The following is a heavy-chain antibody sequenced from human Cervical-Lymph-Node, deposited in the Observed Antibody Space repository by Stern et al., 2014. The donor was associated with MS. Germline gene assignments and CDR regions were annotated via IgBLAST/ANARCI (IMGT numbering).Heavy chain of an antibody. Sequence: QVQLVQSWPEVKKPGSSVKVSCKASGGTFRTSTISWVRQAPGPGLEWMGGLTPVFGPDHYAQSFQDRLTITADESTSTSYIDLSSLRSADSALFYCARLGGPGPMVRGVVDYWGQGTLVSVSS. D-gene: IGHD3-10*01. J-gene: IGHJ4*02. V-gene: IGHV1-69*01. CDR2: LTPVFGPD. CDR1: GGTFRTST. CDR3: ARLGGPGPMVRGVVDY.